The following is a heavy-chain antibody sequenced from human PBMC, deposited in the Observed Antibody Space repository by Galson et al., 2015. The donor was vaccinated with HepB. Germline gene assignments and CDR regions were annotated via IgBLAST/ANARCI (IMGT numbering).Heavy chain of an antibody. CDR3: AYCSSTSCSHPAGTGAMDV. CDR1: GFTFDDYA. CDR2: ISWNSGSI. D-gene: IGHD2-2*01. V-gene: IGHV3-9*01. J-gene: IGHJ6*03. Sequence: SLRLSCAASGFTFDDYAMHWVRQAPGKGLEWVSGISWNSGSIGYADSVKGRFTISRDNAKNSLYLQMNSLRAEDTALYYCAYCSSTSCSHPAGTGAMDVWGKGTTVTVSS.